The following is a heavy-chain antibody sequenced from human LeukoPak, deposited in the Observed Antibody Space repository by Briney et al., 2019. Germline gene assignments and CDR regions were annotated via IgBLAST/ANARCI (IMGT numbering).Heavy chain of an antibody. Sequence: GASVKVSCKASGYTFTNFGISWVRQAPGQGLEWLGWITTYNGNTNYAQKFQGRVTITADESTSTAYMELSSLRSEDTAVYYCARGGSSRAYYFDYWGQGTLVTVSS. V-gene: IGHV1-18*01. CDR2: ITTYNGNT. D-gene: IGHD6-6*01. CDR1: GYTFTNFG. CDR3: ARGGSSRAYYFDY. J-gene: IGHJ4*02.